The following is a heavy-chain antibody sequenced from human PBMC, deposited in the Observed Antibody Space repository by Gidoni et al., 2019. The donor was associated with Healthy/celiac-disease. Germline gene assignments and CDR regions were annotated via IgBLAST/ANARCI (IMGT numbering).Heavy chain of an antibody. D-gene: IGHD3-16*01. CDR3: VVLRHLLGDY. CDR2: ISYDGSNK. Sequence: QVQLVESGGGVVQPGRSLRLSCAASGFTFSSYGMHWVRQAPGKGLEWVAVISYDGSNKYYADSVKGRFTISRDNSKNTLYLQMNSLRAEDTAVYYCVVLRHLLGDYWGQGTLVTVSS. CDR1: GFTFSSYG. J-gene: IGHJ4*02. V-gene: IGHV3-30*03.